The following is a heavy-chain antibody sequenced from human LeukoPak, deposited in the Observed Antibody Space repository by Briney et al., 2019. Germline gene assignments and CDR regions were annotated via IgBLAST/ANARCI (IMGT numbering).Heavy chain of an antibody. CDR1: GFTFSSYS. D-gene: IGHD4-11*01. V-gene: IGHV3-21*01. Sequence: PGGSLRLSCAASGFTFSSYSMNWVRRAPGKGLEWVSSISSSSSYIYYADSVKGRFTISRDNAKNSLYLQMNSLRAEDTAVYYCAKSGLETVSPDYWGQGTLVTVSS. CDR3: AKSGLETVSPDY. J-gene: IGHJ4*02. CDR2: ISSSSSYI.